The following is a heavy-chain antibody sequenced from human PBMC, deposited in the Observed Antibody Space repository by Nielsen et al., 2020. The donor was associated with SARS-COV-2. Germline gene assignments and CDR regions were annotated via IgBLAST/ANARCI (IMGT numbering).Heavy chain of an antibody. D-gene: IGHD6-19*01. Sequence: SETLSLTCAVYGGSFSGYYWSWIRQPPGKGLEWIGEINHSGSTNYNPSLKSRVTISADTSKNQFSLRLTSVSAADAAAYYCATVGSGWYKFFDYWGQGALVTVSS. J-gene: IGHJ4*02. CDR2: INHSGST. V-gene: IGHV4-34*01. CDR3: ATVGSGWYKFFDY. CDR1: GGSFSGYY.